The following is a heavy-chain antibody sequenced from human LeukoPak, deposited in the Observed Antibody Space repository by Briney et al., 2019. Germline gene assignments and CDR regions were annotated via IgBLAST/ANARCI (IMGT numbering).Heavy chain of an antibody. D-gene: IGHD2-2*01. CDR1: GFTFSSYG. Sequence: GRSLRLSCAASGFTFSSYGMHWVRQAPGKGLEWVAVIWYDGSNKYYAGSVKGRFTISRDNSKNTLYLQMNSLRAEDTAVYYCAREGCSSTSCYEDYYYGMDVWGQGTTVTVSS. J-gene: IGHJ6*02. V-gene: IGHV3-33*01. CDR3: AREGCSSTSCYEDYYYGMDV. CDR2: IWYDGSNK.